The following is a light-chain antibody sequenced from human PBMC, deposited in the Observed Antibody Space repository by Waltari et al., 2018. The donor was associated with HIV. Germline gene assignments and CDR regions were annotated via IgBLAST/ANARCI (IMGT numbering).Light chain of an antibody. J-gene: IGLJ2*01. V-gene: IGLV1-40*01. CDR1: SSNIGAGYD. CDR3: QSFDSSLTTSGVI. CDR2: ANI. Sequence: QSVLTQPPSVSGAPGQRVTISCTGSSSNIGAGYDVHWYQQLPGTAPKLLIYANINRPCGVPDRFSGSKSGSSASLAIPGLQAEDEAHYYCQSFDSSLTTSGVIFGGGTKLTVL.